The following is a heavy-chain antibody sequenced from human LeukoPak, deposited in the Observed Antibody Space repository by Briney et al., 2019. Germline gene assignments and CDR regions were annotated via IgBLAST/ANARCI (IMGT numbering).Heavy chain of an antibody. V-gene: IGHV4-59*08. CDR1: GGSISSYY. J-gene: IGHJ3*02. D-gene: IGHD3-10*01. CDR2: IYYSGST. CDR3: ARHMVRGNHAFDI. Sequence: SETLSLICTVSGGSISSYYWSWIRQPPGKGLEWTGYIYYSGSTNYNPSLKSRVTISVDTSKNQFSLKLSSVTAADTAVYYCARHMVRGNHAFDIWGQGTMVTVSS.